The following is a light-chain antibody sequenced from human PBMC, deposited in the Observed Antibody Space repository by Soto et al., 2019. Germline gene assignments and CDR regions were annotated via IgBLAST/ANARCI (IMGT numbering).Light chain of an antibody. CDR1: QEISGY. CDR3: QHLHWA. CDR2: GVS. Sequence: IQLTQSPSSLSASVGDRVTITCRASQEISGYLAWYQQTPGKAPKLLIYGVSTLQEGVSSRFSGRGSRTDFSLTISSLQPEDFSTYYCQHLHWAFGPGT. J-gene: IGKJ1*01. V-gene: IGKV1-9*01.